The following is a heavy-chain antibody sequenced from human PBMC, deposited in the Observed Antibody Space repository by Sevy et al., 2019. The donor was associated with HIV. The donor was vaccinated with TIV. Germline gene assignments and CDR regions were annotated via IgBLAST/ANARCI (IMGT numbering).Heavy chain of an antibody. D-gene: IGHD6-13*01. Sequence: GGSLRLSCAASGFTVNSNYMTWVRQAPGKGLEGVSSISGSGGDTYYADSVKGRFSVSRDNSKNTLYMQMNSLRAEDTAIYYCAKAAGTVHSTPTPELNWGQGTLVTVSS. CDR2: ISGSGGDT. V-gene: IGHV3-23*01. CDR3: AKAAGTVHSTPTPELN. CDR1: GFTVNSNY. J-gene: IGHJ4*02.